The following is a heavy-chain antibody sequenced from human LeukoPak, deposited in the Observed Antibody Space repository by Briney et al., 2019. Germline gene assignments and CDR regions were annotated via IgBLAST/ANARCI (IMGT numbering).Heavy chain of an antibody. Sequence: GGSLRLSCAASGFTFSSYAMHWVRQAPGKGLEWVAVISYDGSNKYYADSVKGRFTISRDNSKNTLYLQMNSLRAEDTAVCYCARGHDILTGYSIWGGYYFDYWGQGTLVTVSS. D-gene: IGHD3-9*01. CDR3: ARGHDILTGYSIWGGYYFDY. V-gene: IGHV3-30-3*01. CDR2: ISYDGSNK. J-gene: IGHJ4*02. CDR1: GFTFSSYA.